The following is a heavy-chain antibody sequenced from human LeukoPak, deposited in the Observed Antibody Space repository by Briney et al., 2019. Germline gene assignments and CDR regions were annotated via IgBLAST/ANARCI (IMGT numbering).Heavy chain of an antibody. D-gene: IGHD1-26*01. V-gene: IGHV3-74*01. J-gene: IGHJ4*02. Sequence: GGSLRLSCAASGFTFSSNWMHWVRHAPGKGLVWVSRINEDGSTTNYADSVKGRSTIFRDNAKNTLYLQMNSLRAEDTAVYYCVRDLGGRSGHWGQGTLVTVSS. CDR2: INEDGSTT. CDR3: VRDLGGRSGH. CDR1: GFTFSSNW.